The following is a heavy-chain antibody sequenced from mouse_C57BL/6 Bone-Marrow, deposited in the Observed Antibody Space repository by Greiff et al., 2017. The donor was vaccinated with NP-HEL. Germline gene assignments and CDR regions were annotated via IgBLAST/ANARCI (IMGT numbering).Heavy chain of an antibody. D-gene: IGHD6-2*01. CDR1: GYSFTDYN. CDR3: ARDDASLYAMDD. J-gene: IGHJ4*01. Sequence: VQLQQSGPELVKPGASVKISCKASGYSFTDYNMNWVKQSNGKSLEWIGVINPNYGTTSYNQKFKGQATLTVDQSSRTAYMQLNSLTSEDSAVYECARDDASLYAMDDWGQGTSVTVSS. V-gene: IGHV1-39*01. CDR2: INPNYGTT.